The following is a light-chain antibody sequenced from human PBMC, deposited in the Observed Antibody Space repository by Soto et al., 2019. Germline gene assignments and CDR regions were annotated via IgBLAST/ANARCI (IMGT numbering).Light chain of an antibody. Sequence: QAVVTQSPSASASLGASVKLTCTLSSGRSTYGIAWHQQQPGKGPRFLMKIDSDGSHYKEDGIPDRFSASSSGAERGLTISSLQSEDEADYYCQTWGTGIPVFGGGTQLTVL. CDR3: QTWGTGIPV. V-gene: IGLV4-69*01. J-gene: IGLJ7*01. CDR2: IDSDGSH. CDR1: SGRSTYG.